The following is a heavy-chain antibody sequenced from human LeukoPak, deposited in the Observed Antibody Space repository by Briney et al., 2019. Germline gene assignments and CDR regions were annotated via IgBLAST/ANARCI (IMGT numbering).Heavy chain of an antibody. D-gene: IGHD2-2*01. V-gene: IGHV4-34*01. CDR2: INHSGST. J-gene: IGHJ5*02. Sequence: PSETLSPTCAVYGGSFSGYYWSWIRQPPGKGLEWIGEINHSGSTNYNPSLKSRVTISVDTSKNQFSLKLSSVTAADTAVYYCARGIIVVVPAAGGNWFDPWGQGTLVTVSS. CDR3: ARGIIVVVPAAGGNWFDP. CDR1: GGSFSGYY.